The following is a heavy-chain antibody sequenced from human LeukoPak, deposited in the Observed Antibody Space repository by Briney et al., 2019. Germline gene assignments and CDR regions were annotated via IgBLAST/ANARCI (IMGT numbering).Heavy chain of an antibody. J-gene: IGHJ4*02. CDR2: ISSSSSTI. CDR3: ARSFGTAMYDY. D-gene: IGHD5-18*01. CDR1: GFTFSSYS. Sequence: GGSLRLSCAASGFTFSSYSMNWVRQAPGKGLEWVSYISSSSSTIYYADSVKGRFTISRDNAKNSLYLQMNSLRAEDTAVYYCARSFGTAMYDYWGQGTLVTVSS. V-gene: IGHV3-48*01.